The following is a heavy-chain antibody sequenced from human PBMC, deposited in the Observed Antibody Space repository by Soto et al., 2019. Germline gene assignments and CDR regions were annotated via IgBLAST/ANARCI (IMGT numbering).Heavy chain of an antibody. J-gene: IGHJ5*02. CDR1: GYTFTSYG. CDR2: ISAYNGNT. D-gene: IGHD3-9*01. CDR3: ARDRWSYYDILTGYYANWFDP. Sequence: GASVKVSCKASGYTFTSYGISWVRQAPGQGLEWMGWISAYNGNTNYAQKLQGRVTMTTDTSTSTAYMELRSLRSDDTAVYYCARDRWSYYDILTGYYANWFDPWGQGTLVTVSS. V-gene: IGHV1-18*01.